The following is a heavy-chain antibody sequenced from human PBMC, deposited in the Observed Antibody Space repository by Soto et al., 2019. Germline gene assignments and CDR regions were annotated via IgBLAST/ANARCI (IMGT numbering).Heavy chain of an antibody. D-gene: IGHD2-15*01. CDR2: MNPNSGNT. V-gene: IGHV1-8*01. Sequence: ASVKVSCKASGYTFTSYDIDWVRQATGQGLEWMGWMNPNSGNTGYAQKFQGRVTMTRNTSTSTAYMELSSLRSEDTAVYYCATTQYCSGGSCYLVGYYYYGMDVWGQGTTVTVSS. CDR1: GYTFTSYD. CDR3: ATTQYCSGGSCYLVGYYYYGMDV. J-gene: IGHJ6*02.